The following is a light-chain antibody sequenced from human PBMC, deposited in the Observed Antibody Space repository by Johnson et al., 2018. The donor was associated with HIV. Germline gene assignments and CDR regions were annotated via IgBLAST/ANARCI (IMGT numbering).Light chain of an antibody. CDR1: SSNIGNNY. V-gene: IGLV1-51*02. Sequence: QPVLTQPPSVSAAPGQKVTISCSGSSSNIGNNYVSWYQQLPGTAPKLLIYENNKRPSGIPERFSGSKSGTSATLGITGLQTGDEADYYCGTWDSSLSAEVVGTGTKVTVL. CDR3: GTWDSSLSAEV. J-gene: IGLJ1*01. CDR2: ENN.